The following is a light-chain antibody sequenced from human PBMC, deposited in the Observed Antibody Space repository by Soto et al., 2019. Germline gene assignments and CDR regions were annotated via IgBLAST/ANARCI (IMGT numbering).Light chain of an antibody. V-gene: IGKV3-11*01. CDR3: QQRSSWSWT. CDR1: QSVSSY. CDR2: DAC. Sequence: EIVLTQSPATLSFSPGERPTLTCRASQSVSSYLAWYQQIPGQAPSLLIYDACNRATGCPARFSGSGSGTDFSLPIRSLEPEDFEVYYCQQRSSWSWTFGQGTKV. J-gene: IGKJ1*01.